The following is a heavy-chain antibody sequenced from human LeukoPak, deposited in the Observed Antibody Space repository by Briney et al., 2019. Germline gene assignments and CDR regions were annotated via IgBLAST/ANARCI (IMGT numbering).Heavy chain of an antibody. CDR3: ARVPRSSGRSFDY. V-gene: IGHV3-74*01. Sequence: PGGSLRLSCAASGFTFSSYWMHWVRQAPRKGLVWVSRINSDGSSTSYADSVKGRFTISRDNAKNTLYLQMNSLRAEDTAVYYCARVPRSSGRSFDYWGQGTLVTVSS. CDR1: GFTFSSYW. CDR2: INSDGSST. D-gene: IGHD6-19*01. J-gene: IGHJ4*02.